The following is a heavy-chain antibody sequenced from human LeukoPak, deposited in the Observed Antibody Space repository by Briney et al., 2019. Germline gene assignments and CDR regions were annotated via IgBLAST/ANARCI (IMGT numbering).Heavy chain of an antibody. J-gene: IGHJ4*02. CDR2: INPNSGGT. D-gene: IGHD3-22*01. Sequence: ASVKVSCKASGYTFTGYYMHWVRQAPGQGLEWMGWINPNSGGTNYAQKFQGRVTMTRDTSTSTAYMELSRLRSDDTAVYYCAREDYYDSGSSDYWGQGTLVTVSS. V-gene: IGHV1-2*02. CDR3: AREDYYDSGSSDY. CDR1: GYTFTGYY.